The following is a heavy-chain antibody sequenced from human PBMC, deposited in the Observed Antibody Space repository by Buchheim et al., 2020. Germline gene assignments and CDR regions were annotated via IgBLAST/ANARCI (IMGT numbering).Heavy chain of an antibody. V-gene: IGHV6-1*01. Sequence: QVQLQQSGPGLVKPSQTLSLTCAISGDSVSSNSDAWNWIRQSPSRGLEWLGRTYYRSKWSSDYAVSVKSRITINADTSKNPFSLRRSSVTPEDTAVYYGARGGGGGGASRGGFDYWGQGTL. J-gene: IGHJ4*02. D-gene: IGHD2-21*01. CDR3: ARGGGGGGASRGGFDY. CDR2: TYYRSKWSS. CDR1: GDSVSSNSDA.